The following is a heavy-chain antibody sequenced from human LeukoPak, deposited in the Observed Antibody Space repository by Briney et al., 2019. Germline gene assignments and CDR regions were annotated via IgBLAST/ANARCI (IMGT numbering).Heavy chain of an antibody. J-gene: IGHJ4*02. V-gene: IGHV4-31*03. CDR1: GDSISSSSYY. Sequence: PSETLSLTCTVSGDSISSSSYYWGWIRQPPGKGLEWIGYISYSGSTHYSPSLESRVTISLDTSKNQFSLKLTSVTAADTAVYYCARTIAVTVTFDYWGRGARVTVSS. CDR3: ARTIAVTVTFDY. D-gene: IGHD4-11*01. CDR2: ISYSGST.